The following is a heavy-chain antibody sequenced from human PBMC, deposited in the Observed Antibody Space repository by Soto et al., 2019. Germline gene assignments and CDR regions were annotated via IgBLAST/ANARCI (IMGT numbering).Heavy chain of an antibody. D-gene: IGHD3-16*02. V-gene: IGHV4-39*01. CDR1: GGSISSSSYY. J-gene: IGHJ3*02. CDR2: IYYSGST. Sequence: PSETLSLTCTVSGGSISSSSYYWGWVRQPPGKGLEWIGSIYYSGSTYYNPSLKSRVTISVDTSKNQFSLKLSSVTAADTAVYYCARSGDYIWGSYLGGAFDIWGQGTMVTVSS. CDR3: ARSGDYIWGSYLGGAFDI.